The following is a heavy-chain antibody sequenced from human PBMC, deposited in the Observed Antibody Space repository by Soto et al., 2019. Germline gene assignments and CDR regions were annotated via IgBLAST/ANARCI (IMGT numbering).Heavy chain of an antibody. V-gene: IGHV4-59*08. CDR3: ATNDYGDLHY. D-gene: IGHD4-17*01. Sequence: SETLSLTCTVSGGSISSYYWSWIRQPPGKGLEWIGYIYYSGSTNYNPSLKRRVTISVDTSKNQFSLKLGSVTAADTAVYYCATNDYGDLHYWGQGTLVTVSS. CDR1: GGSISSYY. J-gene: IGHJ4*02. CDR2: IYYSGST.